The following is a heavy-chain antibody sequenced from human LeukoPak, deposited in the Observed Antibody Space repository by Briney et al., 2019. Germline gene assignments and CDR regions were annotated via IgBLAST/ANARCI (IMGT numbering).Heavy chain of an antibody. CDR2: VSCDGSNE. V-gene: IGHV3-30*04. D-gene: IGHD2-15*01. CDR3: ARDRVVLAVAAPWH. Sequence: GRSLRLSCAASGFTFSYYAMHWVRQAPGKGLEWVALVSCDGSNEYYTDSVKGRFTISRDDSENTLYLQMNSLRPEDTAVYYCARDRVVLAVAAPWHWGQGSLVTVSS. CDR1: GFTFSYYA. J-gene: IGHJ1*01.